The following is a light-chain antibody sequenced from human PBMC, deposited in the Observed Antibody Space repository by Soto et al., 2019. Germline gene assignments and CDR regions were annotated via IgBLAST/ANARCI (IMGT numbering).Light chain of an antibody. CDR2: LGY. CDR3: MQALQTPRT. V-gene: IGKV2-28*01. Sequence: EIVMTQSPLSLTVTPGEPASISCKSSQSLLHSNGNTFLDLYMQKPGQSPKLLIYLGYRRAPGAPDRVSGSGSGTDFTLRIRTVEADDAGIYYCMQALQTPRTFGQGTKLEI. CDR1: QSLLHSNGNTF. J-gene: IGKJ1*01.